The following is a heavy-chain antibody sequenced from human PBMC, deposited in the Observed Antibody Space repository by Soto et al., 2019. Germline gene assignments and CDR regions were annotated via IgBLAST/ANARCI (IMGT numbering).Heavy chain of an antibody. CDR1: GFTFSNYG. CDR2: SISGGNT. V-gene: IGHV3-23*01. Sequence: EVQLLESGGGLVQPGGSLRLSCAASGFTFSNYGMSWVRQAPGKGLEWVSSISGGNTFYAGPVKGRFTISRDNSKNTLYLQMNILTAEDTAVYYCATAPSSDCNSGACSLRSWGQGTLVTVSS. D-gene: IGHD2-21*01. J-gene: IGHJ5*02. CDR3: ATAPSSDCNSGACSLRS.